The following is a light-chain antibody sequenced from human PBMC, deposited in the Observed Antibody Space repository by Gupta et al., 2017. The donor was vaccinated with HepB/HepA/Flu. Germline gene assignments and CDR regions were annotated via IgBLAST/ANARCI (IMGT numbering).Light chain of an antibody. V-gene: IGKV3-20*01. CDR1: QSVSSSY. Sequence: EIVLTKCPGTLSLSQGERANLSCRASQSVSSSYLAWYQQKPGQAPRLLIYGESLSATGIPDRFSGSGSGIYVTLTISRPNPEDFAVYYSQQYWSSAPFTVGHGTKVDIK. CDR2: GES. CDR3: QQYWSSAPFT. J-gene: IGKJ3*01.